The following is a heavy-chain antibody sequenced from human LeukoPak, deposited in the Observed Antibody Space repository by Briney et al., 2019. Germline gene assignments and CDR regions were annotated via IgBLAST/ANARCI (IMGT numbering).Heavy chain of an antibody. J-gene: IGHJ4*02. CDR2: IYYSGST. CDR3: ASAPLTRDRQTAMVYFY. D-gene: IGHD5-18*01. CDR1: GGSISSSSYY. Sequence: KSSETLSLTCTVSGGSISSSSYYWGWIRQPPGKGLEWIGYIYYSGSTNYNPSLKSRVTISVDTSKNQFSLKLSSVTAADTAVYYCASAPLTRDRQTAMVYFYWGQGTLVTVSS. V-gene: IGHV4-61*05.